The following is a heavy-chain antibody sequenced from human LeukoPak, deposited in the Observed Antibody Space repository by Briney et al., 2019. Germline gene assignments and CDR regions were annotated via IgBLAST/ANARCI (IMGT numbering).Heavy chain of an antibody. D-gene: IGHD3-22*01. V-gene: IGHV4-34*01. CDR2: INHSGST. J-gene: IGHJ3*02. Sequence: SETLSLTCAVYGGSFSGYYWSWIRQPPGKGLEWIGEINHSGSTNYTPSLKSRVTISVDTSKNQFSLKLSSVTAADTAVYYCARRRAGIGSYSDAFDIWGRGTMVTVSS. CDR1: GGSFSGYY. CDR3: ARRRAGIGSYSDAFDI.